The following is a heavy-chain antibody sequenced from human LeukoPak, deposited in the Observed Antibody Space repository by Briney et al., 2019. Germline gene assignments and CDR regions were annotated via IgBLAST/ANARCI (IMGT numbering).Heavy chain of an antibody. CDR2: ISGSGAGT. D-gene: IGHD4-23*01. CDR1: GFTFRNYV. J-gene: IGHJ4*02. CDR3: AKSMTTVVTHLNS. Sequence: PGGSLRLSCAASGFTFRNYVIHWVRQAPGKGLEWVSAISGSGAGTYYTDSVKGRFTISRDTSKDTLFLQMNSLRAEDTAIYYCAKSMTTVVTHLNSWGQGTLVTVSS. V-gene: IGHV3-23*01.